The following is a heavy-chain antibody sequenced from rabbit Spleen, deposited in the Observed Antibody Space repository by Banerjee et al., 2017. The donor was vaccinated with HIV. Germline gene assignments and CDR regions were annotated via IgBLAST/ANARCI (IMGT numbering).Heavy chain of an antibody. D-gene: IGHD8-1*01. J-gene: IGHJ6*01. CDR2: AYAGSSGST. CDR1: GFSFSSGYD. CDR3: ARDTGTSFSTYGMDL. V-gene: IGHV1S40*01. Sequence: QSLEESGGGLVQPEGSLTLTCKASGFSFSSGYDMCWVRQAPGKGLEWVACAYAGSSGSTYYASWAKGRFTISKTSSTTVTLQMTSLTVADTATYFCARDTGTSFSTYGMDLWGQGTLVTVS.